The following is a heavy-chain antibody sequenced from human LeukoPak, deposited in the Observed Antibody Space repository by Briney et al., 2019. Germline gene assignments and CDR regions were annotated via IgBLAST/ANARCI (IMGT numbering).Heavy chain of an antibody. V-gene: IGHV3-48*02. Sequence: NPGGSLRLSCAASGFTFSNAWMSWVRQAPGKGLEWVSYISSSSSTIYYADSVKGRFTISRDNAKNSLYLQMNSLRDEDTAVYYCARDSDLIVGALNFDYWGQGTLVTVSS. CDR3: ARDSDLIVGALNFDY. CDR1: GFTFSNAW. CDR2: ISSSSSTI. D-gene: IGHD1-26*01. J-gene: IGHJ4*02.